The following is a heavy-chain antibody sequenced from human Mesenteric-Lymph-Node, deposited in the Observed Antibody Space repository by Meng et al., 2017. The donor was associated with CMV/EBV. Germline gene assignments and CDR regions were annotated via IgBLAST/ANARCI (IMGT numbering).Heavy chain of an antibody. J-gene: IGHJ4*02. V-gene: IGHV3-30-3*01. D-gene: IGHD2-21*01. CDR3: VRHMNPDY. CDR1: GFTFSKYV. Sequence: GGSLRLSCAASGFTFSKYVMYWVRQAPGKGLEWVAGISHDGYNEDYADSVKGRFTISRDNSKNTLYLQMNSLRAGDTALYYCVRHMNPDYWGQGTLVTVSS. CDR2: ISHDGYNE.